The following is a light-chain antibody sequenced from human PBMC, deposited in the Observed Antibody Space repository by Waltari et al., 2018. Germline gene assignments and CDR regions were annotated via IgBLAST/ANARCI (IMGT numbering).Light chain of an antibody. Sequence: SYVLTQPPSVSVAPGQTARITCGGNNIGSKSVHWYQQKPGQAPVLVVYDNSARPSGIPEGFSGSNSGTTDTLTISRVEAGDEADYYCQVWDITSDHFVFGTGTKVTVL. CDR1: NIGSKS. CDR3: QVWDITSDHFV. CDR2: DNS. V-gene: IGLV3-21*02. J-gene: IGLJ1*01.